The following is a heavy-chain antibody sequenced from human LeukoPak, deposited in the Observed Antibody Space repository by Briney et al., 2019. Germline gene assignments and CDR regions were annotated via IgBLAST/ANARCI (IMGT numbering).Heavy chain of an antibody. CDR2: ISGSGGST. Sequence: GSLRLSCAASGFTFSSYAMSWVRQAPGKGLEWVSAISGSGGSTYYADSVKGRFTISRDNSKNTLYLQMNSLRAEDTAVYYCAKALELGGFNYYGMDVWGQGTTVTVSS. D-gene: IGHD1-7*01. CDR1: GFTFSSYA. J-gene: IGHJ6*02. CDR3: AKALELGGFNYYGMDV. V-gene: IGHV3-23*01.